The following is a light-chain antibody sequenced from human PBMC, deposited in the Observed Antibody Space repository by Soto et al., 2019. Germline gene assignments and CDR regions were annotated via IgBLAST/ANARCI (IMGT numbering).Light chain of an antibody. CDR2: DVS. CDR3: TSYTVIIPYV. Sequence: QSALTQPASVSGSPGQSITISCTGTSSDVGGYNYVSWYQQHPGKAPKLMIYDVSNRPSGVSTRFSGSKSGNTASLTISGLQAEDEADYYCTSYTVIIPYVFGTGTKLTVL. V-gene: IGLV2-14*01. J-gene: IGLJ1*01. CDR1: SSDVGGYNY.